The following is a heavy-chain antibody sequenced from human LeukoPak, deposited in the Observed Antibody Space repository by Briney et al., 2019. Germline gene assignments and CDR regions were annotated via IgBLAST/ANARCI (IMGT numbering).Heavy chain of an antibody. CDR3: ARAVIARYYYYGMTS. V-gene: IGHV4-59*01. J-gene: IGHJ6*02. Sequence: PSETLSLTCTVSGGSISSYYWSWIRQPPGKGLEWIGYIYYSGSTNYNPSLKSRVTISVDTSKNQFSLKLSSVTAADTAVYYCARAVIARYYYYGMTSGAKGPRSPSP. CDR1: GGSISSYY. CDR2: IYYSGST. D-gene: IGHD1-26*01.